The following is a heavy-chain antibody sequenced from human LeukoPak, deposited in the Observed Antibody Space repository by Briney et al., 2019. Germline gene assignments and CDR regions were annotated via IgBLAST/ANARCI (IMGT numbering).Heavy chain of an antibody. D-gene: IGHD1-26*01. CDR2: IYYSGST. Sequence: SETLSLTCTVSGGSISSGGYYWSWIRQPPGKGLEWIGYIYYSGSTNYNPSLKSRVTISVDTSKNQFSLKLSSVTAADTAVYYCARGGSLDYWGQGTLVTVSS. CDR1: GGSISSGGYY. CDR3: ARGGSLDY. V-gene: IGHV4-61*08. J-gene: IGHJ4*02.